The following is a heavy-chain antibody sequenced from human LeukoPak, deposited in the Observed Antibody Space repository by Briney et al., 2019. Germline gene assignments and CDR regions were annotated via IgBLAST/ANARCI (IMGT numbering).Heavy chain of an antibody. CDR2: ITPSGGST. Sequence: ASVKVSGKPLEYPFTSYFMHGVRQPPGQGLGWMGKITPSGGSTSYAQKFQGRVTMTRDTSTSTVYMELSSLRSEDTAVYYCARGGVSGSYHNYVDFDYWGQGTLVTVSS. V-gene: IGHV1-46*01. D-gene: IGHD1-26*01. CDR3: ARGGVSGSYHNYVDFDY. J-gene: IGHJ4*02. CDR1: EYPFTSYF.